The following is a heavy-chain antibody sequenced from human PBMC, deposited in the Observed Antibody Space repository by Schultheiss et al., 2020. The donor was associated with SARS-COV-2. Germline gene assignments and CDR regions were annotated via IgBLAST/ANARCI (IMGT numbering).Heavy chain of an antibody. V-gene: IGHV4-34*01. CDR1: GESFSGFS. CDR3: SRGRTLVIPSPVLGLGPLYFSYYMDV. D-gene: IGHD6-19*01. J-gene: IGHJ6*03. Sequence: SETLSLTCAVFGESFSGFSWTWIRQSPGKGLEWIGQVSHSGGTHFNPSLKRRLTISIDTSKRQFSLRLTSVTAADTATYYCSRGRTLVIPSPVLGLGPLYFSYYMDVWGKGAAVTVSS. CDR2: VSHSGGT.